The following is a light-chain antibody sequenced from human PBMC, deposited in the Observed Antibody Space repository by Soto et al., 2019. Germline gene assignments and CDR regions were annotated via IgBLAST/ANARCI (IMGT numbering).Light chain of an antibody. J-gene: IGKJ1*01. CDR2: DAS. CDR1: QSISTS. Sequence: DIQMTQSPSTLSASVGDRVTMRCRASQSISTSLAWYQQKPGKAPKLLIYDASSLESGVPSRFSGSGSGTEFTLTISSLRPDDFATYYCQQYNSYWTFGQGTKVDI. CDR3: QQYNSYWT. V-gene: IGKV1-5*01.